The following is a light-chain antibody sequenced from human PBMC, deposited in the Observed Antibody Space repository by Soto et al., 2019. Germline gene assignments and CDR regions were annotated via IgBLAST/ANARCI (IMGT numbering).Light chain of an antibody. Sequence: ETVMTQSPGTLSVSLGERATLSCRASQSVSIHLAWYQQKPGQAPRLLINDTSTRATGIPARFSGIGSGTEVTLTSSGLQPEDFAVYYCQQYSNWPPITFGQGTLLEIK. J-gene: IGKJ5*01. CDR2: DTS. CDR1: QSVSIH. V-gene: IGKV3-15*01. CDR3: QQYSNWPPIT.